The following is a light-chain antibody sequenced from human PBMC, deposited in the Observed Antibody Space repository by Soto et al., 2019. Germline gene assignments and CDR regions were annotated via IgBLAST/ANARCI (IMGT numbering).Light chain of an antibody. CDR2: EGT. CDR1: SSDVGSYNF. CDR3: CSDAGTSTI. Sequence: QSVLTQPASVSGSPGQSITISCTGTSSDVGSYNFVSWFQQHPGKVPKLIIYEGTERPSGVSNRFSASKSGNTASLTISGLQPEDEADYYCCSDAGTSTIFGGGTKLTVL. V-gene: IGLV2-23*01. J-gene: IGLJ2*01.